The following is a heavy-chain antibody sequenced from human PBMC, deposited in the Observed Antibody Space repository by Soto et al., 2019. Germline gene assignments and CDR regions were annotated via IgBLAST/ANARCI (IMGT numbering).Heavy chain of an antibody. Sequence: QITLRESGPTRVKPTQTLTLTCTFSGFSLSARPVAVGWIRQPPGKALERLALIYWDDDKRYSPSLMSRLTITKDTSKNQVVLTMTNMDPLDTAIYYCVHRAGIDGNWNGGYFDYWGQGALVTVS. J-gene: IGHJ4*02. D-gene: IGHD1-1*01. V-gene: IGHV2-5*02. CDR1: GFSLSARPVA. CDR3: VHRAGIDGNWNGGYFDY. CDR2: IYWDDDK.